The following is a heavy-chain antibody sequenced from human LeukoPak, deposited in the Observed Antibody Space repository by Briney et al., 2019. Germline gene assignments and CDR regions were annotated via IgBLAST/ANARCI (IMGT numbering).Heavy chain of an antibody. CDR3: ARDLGKSLPAVMAWAY. J-gene: IGHJ4*02. D-gene: IGHD2-8*01. Sequence: PSETLSLTCAVYGGSFSGYYWSWIRQPPGKGLEWIGEINHSGSTNYNPSLKSRVTISVDTSKNQFSLKLSSVTAADTAVYYCARDLGKSLPAVMAWAYWGQGALVTVSS. V-gene: IGHV4-34*01. CDR1: GGSFSGYY. CDR2: INHSGST.